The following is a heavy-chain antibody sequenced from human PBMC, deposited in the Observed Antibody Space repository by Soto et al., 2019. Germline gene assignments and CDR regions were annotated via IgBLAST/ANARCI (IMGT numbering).Heavy chain of an antibody. V-gene: IGHV1-58*01. CDR1: GFTFTSTA. CDR2: IVVGSGNT. Sequence: TSVKVSCKASGFTFTSTAVQGVRQARGQRLEWIGWIVVGSGNTNYAQKFQERVTITRDMSTSTAYMELSSLRSEDTAVYYCAAAVAAATQFYYAKDVCGQGTTVILAS. J-gene: IGHJ6*02. CDR3: AAAVAAATQFYYAKDV. D-gene: IGHD6-19*01.